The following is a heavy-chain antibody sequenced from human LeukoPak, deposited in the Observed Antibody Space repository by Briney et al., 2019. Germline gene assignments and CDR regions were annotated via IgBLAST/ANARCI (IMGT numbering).Heavy chain of an antibody. D-gene: IGHD1-26*01. CDR3: ARFVGAATTSHIDY. CDR1: GGSFSGYY. J-gene: IGHJ4*02. V-gene: IGHV4-34*01. CDR2: INHSGST. Sequence: SETLSLTCAVYGGSFSGYYWSWIRQPPGKGLEWIGEINHSGSTNYNPSLKSRVTISVDTSKNQFSLKLSSVTAADTAVYYCARFVGAATTSHIDYWGQGTLVTVSS.